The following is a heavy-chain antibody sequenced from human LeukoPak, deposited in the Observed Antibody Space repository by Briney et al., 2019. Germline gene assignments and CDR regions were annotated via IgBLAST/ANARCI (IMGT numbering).Heavy chain of an antibody. CDR3: ARWGTYYYDSSGYSHNWFDP. Sequence: SETLSLTCTVSGGSISSSSYYWGWIRQPPGKGLEWIGSIYYSGSTYYNPSLKSRVTISVDTSKNQFSLKLSSVTAADTAVYYCARWGTYYYDSSGYSHNWFDPWGQGTLVTVSS. CDR1: GGSISSSSYY. CDR2: IYYSGST. J-gene: IGHJ5*02. V-gene: IGHV4-39*01. D-gene: IGHD3-22*01.